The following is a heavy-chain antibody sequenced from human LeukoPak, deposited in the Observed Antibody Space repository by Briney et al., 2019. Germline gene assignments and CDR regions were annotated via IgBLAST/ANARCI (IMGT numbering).Heavy chain of an antibody. D-gene: IGHD2-21*02. V-gene: IGHV3-23*01. CDR1: GLTFRNYW. J-gene: IGHJ4*02. Sequence: TGGSLRLSCAASGLTFRNYWMSWVRQAPGKGLEWVSAISGSGGSTYYADSVKGRFTISRDNSKNTLYLQMNSLRAEDTAVYYCAKDGETYCGGDCYSYYFDYWGQGTLVTVSS. CDR2: ISGSGGST. CDR3: AKDGETYCGGDCYSYYFDY.